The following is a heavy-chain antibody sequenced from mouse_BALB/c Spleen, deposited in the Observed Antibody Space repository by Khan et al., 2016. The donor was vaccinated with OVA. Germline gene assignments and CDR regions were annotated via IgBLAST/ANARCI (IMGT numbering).Heavy chain of an antibody. CDR3: ARAGWDVFAY. D-gene: IGHD4-1*01. Sequence: QVQLKQSGPELVKPGASVKMSCKASGYTFTDYVMNWVKQRNGQGLEWIGQIYPGSDSTYYNEKFKGMATLTADRSSSTAYMQLSNRTSEDSAVYFCARAGWDVFAYWGQGTLVTVSA. CDR1: GYTFTDYV. V-gene: IGHV1-77*01. J-gene: IGHJ3*01. CDR2: IYPGSDST.